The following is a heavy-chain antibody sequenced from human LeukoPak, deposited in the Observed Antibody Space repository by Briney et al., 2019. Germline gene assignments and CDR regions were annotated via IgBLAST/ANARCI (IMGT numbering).Heavy chain of an antibody. CDR1: GFTFSSFG. CDR2: IRYDGNNK. J-gene: IGHJ1*01. V-gene: IGHV3-30*02. D-gene: IGHD3-10*01. Sequence: PGGSLRLSCAASGFTFSSFGMHWVRQAPGKGLEWVAFIRYDGNNKYHADSVKGRFTVSRDNSKNTLYLQMNSLRVDDTAMYFCAIPRGYGSGSYGYLQHWGQGTLVTVSS. CDR3: AIPRGYGSGSYGYLQH.